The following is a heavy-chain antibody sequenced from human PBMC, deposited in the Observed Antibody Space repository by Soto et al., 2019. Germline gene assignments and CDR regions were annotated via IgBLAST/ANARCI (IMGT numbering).Heavy chain of an antibody. Sequence: PGGSLRLSCAASGFTFSNAWMNWVRQAPGKGLEWVGRIKSKTDGGTTDYAAPVKGRFTISRDDSKNTLYLQMNSLKTEDTAVYYCTTPDYYYDSSGYKRYYYYYGMDVWGQGTTVTVSS. V-gene: IGHV3-15*07. D-gene: IGHD3-22*01. CDR3: TTPDYYYDSSGYKRYYYYYGMDV. CDR2: IKSKTDGGTT. CDR1: GFTFSNAW. J-gene: IGHJ6*02.